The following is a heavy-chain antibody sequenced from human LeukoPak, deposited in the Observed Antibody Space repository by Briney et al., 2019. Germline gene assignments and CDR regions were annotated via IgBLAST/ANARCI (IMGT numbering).Heavy chain of an antibody. CDR2: INTNTGNP. D-gene: IGHD3-22*01. CDR1: GYTFNTYA. J-gene: IGHJ5*02. V-gene: IGHV7-4-1*02. CDR3: ARSLDSSGYYGFDP. Sequence: ASVKVSCKPSGYTFNTYAMNWVRQAPGQGLEWMGWINTNTGNPTYAQGFTGRFVFSLDTSVSTAYLQISSLKAEDTAVYYCARSLDSSGYYGFDPWGQGTLVTVSS.